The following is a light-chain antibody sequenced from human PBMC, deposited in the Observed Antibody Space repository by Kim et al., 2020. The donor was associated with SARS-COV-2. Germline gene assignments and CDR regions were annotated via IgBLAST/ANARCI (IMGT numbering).Light chain of an antibody. CDR2: AAS. CDR3: LQSYITPFT. Sequence: DIQMTQSPSSLSASVGDRVTITCRTTQSISSHLNWYQQKPGRAPKLLISAASTLQGGVPSRFSGSGSETDFTLTISSLQPEDFATYFCLQSYITPFTFGHGTKVDIK. J-gene: IGKJ3*01. V-gene: IGKV1-39*01. CDR1: QSISSH.